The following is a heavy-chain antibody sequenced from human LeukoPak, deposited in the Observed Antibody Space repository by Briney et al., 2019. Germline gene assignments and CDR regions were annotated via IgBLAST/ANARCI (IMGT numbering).Heavy chain of an antibody. CDR2: ISWNSGSI. J-gene: IGHJ6*02. V-gene: IGHV3-9*01. CDR3: ARMAIDYGSGSYYGHYYYYGMDV. CDR1: GFTFDDYA. Sequence: PGGSLRLSCAASGFTFDDYAMHWVRQAPGKGLEWASGISWNSGSIGYADSVKGRFTISRDNAKNSLYLQMNSLRAEDTALYYCARMAIDYGSGSYYGHYYYYGMDVWGQGTTVTVSS. D-gene: IGHD3-10*01.